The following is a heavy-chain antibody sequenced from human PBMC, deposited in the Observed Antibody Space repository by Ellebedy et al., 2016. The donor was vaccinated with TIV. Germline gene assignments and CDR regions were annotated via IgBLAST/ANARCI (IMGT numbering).Heavy chain of an antibody. J-gene: IGHJ4*02. Sequence: SETLSLXCAVSGGSISSSNWWSWVRQPPGKGLEWIGEIYHSGSTNYNPSLKSRVTISVDKSKNQFSLKLSSVTAADTAVYYCAREVLVAGYFDYWGQGTLVTVSS. CDR3: AREVLVAGYFDY. CDR1: GGSISSSNW. D-gene: IGHD6-19*01. CDR2: IYHSGST. V-gene: IGHV4-4*02.